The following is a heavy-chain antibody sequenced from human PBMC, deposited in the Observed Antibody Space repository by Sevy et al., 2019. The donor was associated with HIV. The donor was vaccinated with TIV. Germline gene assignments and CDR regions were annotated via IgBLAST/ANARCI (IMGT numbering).Heavy chain of an antibody. J-gene: IGHJ2*01. D-gene: IGHD2-15*01. CDR3: ARHRAYCSDGSCYSPWYFDL. CDR2: FYESEGD. V-gene: IGHV4-39*01. Sequence: SETLSLTCSVSGGSISSSPCYWSWIRQSPGKGLEWIGSFYESEGDFYNPSLKSRITIFVDTSKNQFSLRLRSVTAADTALYYCARHRAYCSDGSCYSPWYFDLWGRGTLVTVSS. CDR1: GGSISSSPCY.